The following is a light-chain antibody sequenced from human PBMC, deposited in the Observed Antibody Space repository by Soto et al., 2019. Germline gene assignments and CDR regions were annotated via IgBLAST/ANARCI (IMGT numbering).Light chain of an antibody. CDR1: QSVSSSY. J-gene: IGKJ1*01. V-gene: IGKV3-20*01. CDR3: QQYDTLPRT. Sequence: VVTKSPATLSLSPGERATLSCRASQSVSSSYLAWYQQKPGQTPRLLIYGASIRATGIPDRFSGSGSGTDFTLTITRLEPEDSAMYYCQQYDTLPRTFGQGTKVDIK. CDR2: GAS.